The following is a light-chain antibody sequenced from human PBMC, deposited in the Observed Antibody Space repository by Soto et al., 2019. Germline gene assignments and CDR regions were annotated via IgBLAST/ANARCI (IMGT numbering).Light chain of an antibody. CDR2: GVS. Sequence: QSALTQPASVTGSDGQSITISCTGTSSDVGGYNHVSWYQQHPGKAPKLMIYGVSNRPSGVSTRFSGSKSGNTASLTISGLQAEDEADYYCSSCTTSSTFVFGTGTKVTVL. CDR1: SSDVGGYNH. CDR3: SSCTTSSTFV. V-gene: IGLV2-14*01. J-gene: IGLJ1*01.